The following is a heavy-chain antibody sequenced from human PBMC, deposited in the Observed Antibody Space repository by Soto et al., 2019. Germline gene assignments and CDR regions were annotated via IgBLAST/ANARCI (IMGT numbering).Heavy chain of an antibody. CDR2: IYYSGST. J-gene: IGHJ3*02. Sequence: QVQLQESGPGLVKPSQTLSLTCTVSGGSISSGGYYWSWIRQHPGKGLEWIGYIYYSGSTYYNPARNSRVTISVDTSKNQFSLKLSSVTAADTAVYYCARDYPERYSGYDLNAFDIWGQGTMVTVSS. V-gene: IGHV4-31*03. CDR3: ARDYPERYSGYDLNAFDI. CDR1: GGSISSGGYY. D-gene: IGHD5-12*01.